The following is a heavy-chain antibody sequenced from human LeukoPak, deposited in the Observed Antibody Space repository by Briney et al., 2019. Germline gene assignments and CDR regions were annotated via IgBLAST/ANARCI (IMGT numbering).Heavy chain of an antibody. CDR3: AKDGDYYGSGSYYNL. V-gene: IGHV3-15*01. CDR2: IKSKTDGGTT. CDR1: GFTFSNAW. J-gene: IGHJ5*02. D-gene: IGHD3-10*01. Sequence: GGSLRLSCAASGFTFSNAWMSWVRQAPGKGLEWVGRIKSKTDGGTTDYAAPVKGRFTISRDDSKNTLYLQMNSLRAEDTAVYYCAKDGDYYGSGSYYNLWGQGTLVTVSS.